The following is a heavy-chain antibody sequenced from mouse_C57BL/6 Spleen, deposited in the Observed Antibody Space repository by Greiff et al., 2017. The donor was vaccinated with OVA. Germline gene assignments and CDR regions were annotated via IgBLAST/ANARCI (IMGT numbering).Heavy chain of an antibody. V-gene: IGHV3-6*01. CDR1: GYSITSGYY. CDR2: ISYDGSN. J-gene: IGHJ1*03. CDR3: ASYSNYEYFDV. Sequence: EVKLQESGPGLVKPSQSLSLTCSVTGYSITSGYYWNWIRQFPGNKLEWMGYISYDGSNNYNPSLKNRISITRDTSKNQFFLKLNSVTTEDTATYYCASYSNYEYFDVWGTGTTVTVSS. D-gene: IGHD2-5*01.